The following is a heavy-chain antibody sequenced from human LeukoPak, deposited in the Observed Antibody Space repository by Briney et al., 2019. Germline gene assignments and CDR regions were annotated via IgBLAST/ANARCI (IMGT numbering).Heavy chain of an antibody. J-gene: IGHJ4*02. Sequence: ASVKVSCKASGYTFTSYGISWVRQAPGQGLEWMGWISAYNGNTNYAQKLQGRVTMTTDTSTSTAYMELRSLRSDDTAVYCCARIPLDSSGYYFPPDYWGQGTLVTVSS. CDR3: ARIPLDSSGYYFPPDY. CDR2: ISAYNGNT. D-gene: IGHD3-22*01. V-gene: IGHV1-18*01. CDR1: GYTFTSYG.